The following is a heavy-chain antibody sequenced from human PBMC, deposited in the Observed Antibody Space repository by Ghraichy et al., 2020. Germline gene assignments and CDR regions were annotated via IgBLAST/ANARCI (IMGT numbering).Heavy chain of an antibody. CDR3: ARGDGDYAYYYYYYGMDV. V-gene: IGHV3-11*01. CDR1: GFTFSDYY. J-gene: IGHJ6*02. Sequence: GGSLRLSCAASGFTFSDYYMSWIRQAPGKGLEWVSYISSSGSTIYYADSVKGRFTISRDNAKNSLYLQMNSLRAEDTAVYYCARGDGDYAYYYYYYGMDVWGQGTTVTVSS. CDR2: ISSSGSTI. D-gene: IGHD4-17*01.